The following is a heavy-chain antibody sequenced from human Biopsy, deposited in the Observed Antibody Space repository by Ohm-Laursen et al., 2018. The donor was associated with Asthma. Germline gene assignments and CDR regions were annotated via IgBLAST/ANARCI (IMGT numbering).Heavy chain of an antibody. J-gene: IGHJ4*02. V-gene: IGHV3-9*01. CDR1: GFTFDDYG. D-gene: IGHD2-21*01. Sequence: SLRLSCSASGFTFDDYGMLWVRQAQGKGLERVPGIRWNSGSIGYADSVKGRFTISRDNAKNSLYLQMNSLRVEDTALYYCAKAALGDIGKDYWGQGTLVTVSS. CDR2: IRWNSGSI. CDR3: AKAALGDIGKDY.